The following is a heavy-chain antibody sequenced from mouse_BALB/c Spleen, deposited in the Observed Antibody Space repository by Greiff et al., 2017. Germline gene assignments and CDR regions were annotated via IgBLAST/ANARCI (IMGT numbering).Heavy chain of an antibody. CDR3: ARILVITTVVATSYYFDY. V-gene: IGHV1-4*02. CDR1: GYTFTSYT. J-gene: IGHJ2*01. CDR2: INPSSGYT. Sequence: VQLQQSAAELARPGASVKMSCKASGYTFTSYTMHWVKQRPGQGLEWIGYINPSSGYTEYNQKFKDKTTLTADKSSSTAYMQLSSLTSEDSAVYYCARILVITTVVATSYYFDYWGQGTTLTVSS. D-gene: IGHD1-1*01.